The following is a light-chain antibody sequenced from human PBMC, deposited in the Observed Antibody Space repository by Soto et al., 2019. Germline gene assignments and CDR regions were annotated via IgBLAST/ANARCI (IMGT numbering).Light chain of an antibody. V-gene: IGKV1-12*01. Sequence: DIQMSESPSAVSASVGDRVTITCRASKGVSTWLAWYQQKPGKAPNLLIYTASSLQSGVPSRFSGSGSGTDFTLTINGLQPEDFATYYFQQAASFPITFGQGTRLEIK. CDR3: QQAASFPIT. J-gene: IGKJ5*01. CDR1: KGVSTW. CDR2: TAS.